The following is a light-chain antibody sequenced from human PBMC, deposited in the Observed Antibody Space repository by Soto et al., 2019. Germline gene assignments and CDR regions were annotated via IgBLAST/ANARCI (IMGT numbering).Light chain of an antibody. CDR2: DVT. Sequence: QSALTQPRSVSGSPGQSVTISCTGTSSDVGGYNYVSWYQQHPDKAPRVIIYDVTKRPSGVPDRFSGSKSGNTAALTISGLQAEDEDDYYCCSYAGSYSYVFGSGTKVTVL. CDR1: SSDVGGYNY. J-gene: IGLJ1*01. V-gene: IGLV2-11*01. CDR3: CSYAGSYSYV.